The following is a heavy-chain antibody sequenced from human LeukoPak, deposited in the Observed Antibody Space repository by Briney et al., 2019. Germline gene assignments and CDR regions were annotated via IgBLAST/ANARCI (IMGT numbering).Heavy chain of an antibody. CDR3: ARPPGLAGHYSYYYGVDV. D-gene: IGHD6-19*01. CDR1: GFTVSNSY. Sequence: GGSLRLSCAASGFTVSNSYMSWVRQAPGKGLEWVSVIYSGGNTYYADSVRGRFIISRDNSENTVYLQMNSLRAEDTAVYFCARPPGLAGHYSYYYGVDVWGQGTTVTVSS. V-gene: IGHV3-66*04. J-gene: IGHJ6*02. CDR2: IYSGGNT.